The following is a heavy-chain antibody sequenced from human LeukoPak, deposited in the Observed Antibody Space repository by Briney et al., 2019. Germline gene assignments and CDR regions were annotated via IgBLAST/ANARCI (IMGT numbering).Heavy chain of an antibody. D-gene: IGHD2-2*01. CDR1: GGTFSSYA. J-gene: IGHJ3*02. V-gene: IGHV1-69*04. CDR2: IIPILGIA. Sequence: GSSVKVSCKASGGTFSSYAISWVRQAPGQGLEWMGRIIPILGIANYAQEFQGRVTITTDESTSTAYMELSSLRSEDTAVYYCARDGFSPGDIVVVPAATTGDAFDIWGQGTMVTVSS. CDR3: ARDGFSPGDIVVVPAATTGDAFDI.